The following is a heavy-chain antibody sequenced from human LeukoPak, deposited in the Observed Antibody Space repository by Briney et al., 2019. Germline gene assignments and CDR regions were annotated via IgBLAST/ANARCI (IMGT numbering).Heavy chain of an antibody. J-gene: IGHJ4*02. CDR3: ARVADTSGYYYGLEYYFDY. Sequence: SETLSLTCAVSGGSISSYYWSWIRQPPGKGLEWIGYIYYSGSTNYNPSLKSRVTISVDTSKNQFSLKLSSVTAADTAVYYCARVADTSGYYYGLEYYFDYWGQGTLVTVSS. CDR1: GGSISSYY. V-gene: IGHV4-59*01. D-gene: IGHD3-22*01. CDR2: IYYSGST.